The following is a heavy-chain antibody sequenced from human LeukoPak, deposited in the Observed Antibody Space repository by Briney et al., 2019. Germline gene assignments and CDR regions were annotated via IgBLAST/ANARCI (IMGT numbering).Heavy chain of an antibody. CDR3: ARVAVAGGTGAFDI. J-gene: IGHJ3*02. CDR1: GGSFSGYY. Sequence: PSETLSLTCAVYGGSFSGYYWSWIRQPPGKGLEWIGYIYYSGSTNYNPSLKSRVTISVDTSKNQFSLKLSSVTAADTAVYYCARVAVAGGTGAFDIWGQGTMVTVSS. CDR2: IYYSGST. V-gene: IGHV4-59*01. D-gene: IGHD6-19*01.